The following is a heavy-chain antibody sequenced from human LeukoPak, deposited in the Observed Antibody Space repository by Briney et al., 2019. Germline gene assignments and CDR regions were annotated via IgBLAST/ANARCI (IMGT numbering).Heavy chain of an antibody. CDR2: INPNSGGT. CDR1: GYSFTAYY. J-gene: IGHJ4*02. CDR3: ARAYGSGSSYHPDY. D-gene: IGHD3-10*01. Sequence: GASVKVSCKASGYSFTAYYMHWVRQAPGQGLEYRGWINPNSGGTNSSQKFQDRVTLTRDTSISTAYMELSSLTSDDTAVYYCARAYGSGSSYHPDYWGQGTLVTVSS. V-gene: IGHV1-2*02.